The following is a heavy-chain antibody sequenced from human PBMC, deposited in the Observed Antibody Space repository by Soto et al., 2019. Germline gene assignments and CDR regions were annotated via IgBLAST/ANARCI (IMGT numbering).Heavy chain of an antibody. CDR1: GATFSSYA. CDR3: ARVGIAAYNWFDP. CDR2: IIPIFGTA. J-gene: IGHJ5*02. Sequence: ASVKVSCKASGATFSSYAISWVRQAPGQGLEWMAMIIPIFGTANYAQKFQGRVTITADKSTSTAYMELSSLRSEDTAVYYCARVGIAAYNWFDPWGQGTLVTVSS. V-gene: IGHV1-69*06. D-gene: IGHD6-25*01.